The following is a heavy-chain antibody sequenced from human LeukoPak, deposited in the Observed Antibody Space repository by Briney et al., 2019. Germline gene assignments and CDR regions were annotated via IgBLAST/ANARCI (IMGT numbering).Heavy chain of an antibody. V-gene: IGHV3-9*01. Sequence: GRPLRLSCAASGFTFDDYAMHWVRQAPGKGLEWVSDISWNSGSIDYADSVKGRFTISRDNAKNSLYLQVNSLRAEDTALYYCAKGRGAAADTPIDCWGQGTLVTVSS. CDR1: GFTFDDYA. J-gene: IGHJ4*02. CDR2: ISWNSGSI. D-gene: IGHD6-13*01. CDR3: AKGRGAAADTPIDC.